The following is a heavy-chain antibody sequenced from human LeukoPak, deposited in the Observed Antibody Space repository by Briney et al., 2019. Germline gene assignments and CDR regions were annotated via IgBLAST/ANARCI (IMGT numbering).Heavy chain of an antibody. CDR2: IIPILGIA. CDR3: ARWNGDGWFDP. CDR1: GGTFSSYA. J-gene: IGHJ5*02. V-gene: IGHV1-69*04. D-gene: IGHD1-1*01. Sequence: SVKVSCKASGGTFSSYAISWVRQAPGQGLEWMGRIIPILGIANYAQKFQGRVTITADKSTSTAYMELSSLRSEDTAVYYCARWNGDGWFDPWGQGTLVTVSS.